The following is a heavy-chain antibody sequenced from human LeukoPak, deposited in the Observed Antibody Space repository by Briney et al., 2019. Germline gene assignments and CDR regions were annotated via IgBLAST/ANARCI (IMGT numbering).Heavy chain of an antibody. Sequence: GGSLRLSCAASGLTFSSYGMHWVRQAPGKGLEWVAVIWYDGSNKYYADSVKGRFTISRDNSKNTLYLQMNSLRAEDTAVYYCARRDTAESITEAFDIWGQGTMVTVSS. D-gene: IGHD5-12*01. CDR2: IWYDGSNK. J-gene: IGHJ3*02. CDR3: ARRDTAESITEAFDI. CDR1: GLTFSSYG. V-gene: IGHV3-33*01.